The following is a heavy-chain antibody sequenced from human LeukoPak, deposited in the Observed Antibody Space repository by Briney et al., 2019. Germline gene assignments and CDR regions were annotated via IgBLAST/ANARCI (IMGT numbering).Heavy chain of an antibody. J-gene: IGHJ4*02. D-gene: IGHD5-12*01. Sequence: ASVTVSCKASGFTYNTYYLYWMRQAPGQGLEWMGWIRLRDGGTIYAQRFQDRFIMTTDPSTNTASMELRSLTSDGTAVYFCARADWVGSGHAGFYSDYWGQGTLVTVSS. CDR2: IRLRDGGT. V-gene: IGHV1-2*02. CDR1: GFTYNTYY. CDR3: ARADWVGSGHAGFYSDY.